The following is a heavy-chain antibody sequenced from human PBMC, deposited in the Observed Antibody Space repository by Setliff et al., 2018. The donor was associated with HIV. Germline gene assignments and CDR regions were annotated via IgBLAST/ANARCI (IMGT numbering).Heavy chain of an antibody. V-gene: IGHV4-38-2*01. CDR3: ARHDCGGDCSINWFDP. CDR2: IFYTGTT. Sequence: PSETLSLTCAVSGYSIRDNFFCGWVRQPPGKGLEWIGSIFYTGTTYYNPSLKSRVTLSLDTSKNQFSLELTSVTAADTAVYYCARHDCGGDCSINWFDPWGQGTLVTVTS. J-gene: IGHJ5*02. D-gene: IGHD2-21*02. CDR1: GYSIRDNFF.